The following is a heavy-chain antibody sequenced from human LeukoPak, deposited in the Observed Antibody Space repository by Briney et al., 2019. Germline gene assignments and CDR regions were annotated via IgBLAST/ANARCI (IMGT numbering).Heavy chain of an antibody. J-gene: IGHJ6*04. CDR1: GGSFSGYY. D-gene: IGHD2-15*01. V-gene: IGHV4-34*01. Sequence: SETLSLTCAVYGGSFSGYYWSWIRQPPGKGLEWIGEINHSGSTNYNPSLKSRVTISVDTSKNQFSLKLSSVTAADTAVYYCASLEVVVAATLGMDVWGKGTTVTISS. CDR2: INHSGST. CDR3: ASLEVVVAATLGMDV.